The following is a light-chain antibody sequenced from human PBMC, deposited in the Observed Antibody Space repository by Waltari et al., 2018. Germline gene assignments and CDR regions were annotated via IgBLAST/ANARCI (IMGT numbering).Light chain of an antibody. Sequence: SYELTQPPSVSVSPGQTASIPCSGNKLGAKYACWYHQKPGQSPVLVIYQDRKRPSGIPERFSGSNSGNTATLTISGTQAMDEADYYCQAWDNSTAVFGGGTKLTVL. V-gene: IGLV3-1*01. CDR1: KLGAKY. J-gene: IGLJ2*01. CDR3: QAWDNSTAV. CDR2: QDR.